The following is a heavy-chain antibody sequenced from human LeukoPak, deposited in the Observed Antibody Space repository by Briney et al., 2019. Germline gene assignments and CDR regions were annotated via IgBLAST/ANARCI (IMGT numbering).Heavy chain of an antibody. CDR1: EYRFTFYW. V-gene: IGHV5-51*01. D-gene: IGHD2/OR15-2a*01. CDR3: ARRTAIGPLFS. J-gene: IGHJ5*02. CDR2: IDPGDSDV. Sequence: GESLKISCQGSEYRFTFYWIDWVRQMPGKGLEWMGRIDPGDSDVIYSPSFQGQVTISVDKSIHTAYLQWRSLKASDSALYYCARRTAIGPLFSWGQGTLVSVSS.